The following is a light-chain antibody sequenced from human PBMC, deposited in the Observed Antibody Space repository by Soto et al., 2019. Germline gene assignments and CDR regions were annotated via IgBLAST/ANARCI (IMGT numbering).Light chain of an antibody. CDR1: NIVSES. J-gene: IGLJ2*01. CDR3: QVWDSSSDHVV. CDR2: YDS. V-gene: IGLV3-21*04. Sequence: SYELTQPPSVSVAPGKTARITCGGNNIVSESVHWYQQKPGQAPVLVIYYDSDRPSGIPERFSGSNSGNTATLTSSRVEAGDEADYYCQVWDSSSDHVVFGGGTKVTVL.